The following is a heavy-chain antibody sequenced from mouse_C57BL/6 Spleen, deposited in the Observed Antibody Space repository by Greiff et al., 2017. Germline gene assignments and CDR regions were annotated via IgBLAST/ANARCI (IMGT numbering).Heavy chain of an antibody. CDR2: IWRGGST. Sequence: QVQLKESGPGLVQPSQSLSITCTVSGFSLTSYGVHWVRQSPGKGLEWLGVIWRGGSTDYNAAFMSRLSITKDNSKSQVFFKMNSLQADDTAIYYCAKTSDYDGDYYAMDYWGQGTSVTVSS. CDR1: GFSLTSYG. D-gene: IGHD2-4*01. V-gene: IGHV2-5*01. CDR3: AKTSDYDGDYYAMDY. J-gene: IGHJ4*01.